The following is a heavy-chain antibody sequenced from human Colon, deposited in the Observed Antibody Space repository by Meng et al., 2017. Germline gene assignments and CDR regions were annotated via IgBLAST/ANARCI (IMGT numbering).Heavy chain of an antibody. D-gene: IGHD4-23*01. CDR3: ARHGGYYQDY. V-gene: IGHV4-4*02. CDR1: GGSITTKSY. J-gene: IGHJ4*02. Sequence: QVQALDAGPGLVKPAGTLALTCAVSGGSITTKSYWSGVRQSPEKGLEWIGQIDHRGDPYYNPSLKSRVTMSVDRSKSQVSLQLTSVTAADTAVYYCARHGGYYQDYWGQGTLVTVSS. CDR2: IDHRGDP.